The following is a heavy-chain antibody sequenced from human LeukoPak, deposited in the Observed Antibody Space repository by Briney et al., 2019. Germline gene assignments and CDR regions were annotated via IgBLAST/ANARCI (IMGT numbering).Heavy chain of an antibody. CDR3: ARVTVTSYYYGMDV. V-gene: IGHV4-59*01. CDR2: IYYSGST. J-gene: IGHJ6*02. CDR1: GGSISSYY. D-gene: IGHD4-17*01. Sequence: SSETLSLTCTVSGGSISSYYWSWIRQPPGKGLEWIGYIYYSGSTNYNPSLKSRVTISVDTSKNQFSLELSSVTAADTAVYYCARVTVTSYYYGMDVWGQGTTVTVSS.